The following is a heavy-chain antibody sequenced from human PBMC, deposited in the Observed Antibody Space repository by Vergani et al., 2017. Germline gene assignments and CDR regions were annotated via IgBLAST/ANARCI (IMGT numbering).Heavy chain of an antibody. D-gene: IGHD2-8*01. CDR3: ARDCTSGGCPDNYGMDV. CDR2: IGSSGPYI. Sequence: VQLVESGGGLVKPGGSLRLSCAASGFTFSDFSMSWVRQAPGKGLAWVAFIGSSGPYINDADSVKGRFILSRDNTNNSLFLQLRSLRAEDAAVYYCARDCTSGGCPDNYGMDVWGQGATVTVSS. V-gene: IGHV3-21*06. J-gene: IGHJ6*02. CDR1: GFTFSDFS.